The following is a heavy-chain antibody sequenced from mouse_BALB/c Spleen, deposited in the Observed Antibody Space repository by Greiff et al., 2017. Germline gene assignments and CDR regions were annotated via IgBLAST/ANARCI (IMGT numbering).Heavy chain of an antibody. CDR2: IWAGGST. CDR3: ARVYYRYAMDY. CDR1: GFSLTSYG. D-gene: IGHD2-14*01. V-gene: IGHV2-9*02. Sequence: VKLVESGPGLVAPSQSLSITCTVSGFSLTSYGVHWVRQPPGKGLEWLGVIWAGGSTNYNSALMSRLSISKDNSKSQVFLKMNSLQTDDTAMYYCARVYYRYAMDYWGQGTSVNVSS. J-gene: IGHJ4*01.